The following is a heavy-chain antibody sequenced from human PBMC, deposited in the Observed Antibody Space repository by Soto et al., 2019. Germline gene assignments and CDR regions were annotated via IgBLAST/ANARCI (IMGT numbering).Heavy chain of an antibody. D-gene: IGHD3-10*01. CDR1: GFTFSSYA. V-gene: IGHV3-23*01. CDR3: AKAGESIYGSGSYYFDY. Sequence: GGSLILSCAASGFTFSSYAMSWVRQAPGKGLEWVSAISGSGGSTYYADSVKGRFTISRDNSKNTLYLQMNSLRAEDTAVYYCAKAGESIYGSGSYYFDYWGQGTLVTVSS. CDR2: ISGSGGST. J-gene: IGHJ4*02.